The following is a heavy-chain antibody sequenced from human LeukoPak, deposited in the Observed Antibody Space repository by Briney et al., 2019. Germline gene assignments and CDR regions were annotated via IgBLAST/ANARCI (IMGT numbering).Heavy chain of an antibody. V-gene: IGHV4-39*07. Sequence: SETLSLTCTGSGGSISSSRYYWGWIRQPPGKGLEWIGSIYYSGSTYYNPSLKSRVTISVDTSKNQFSLKLSSVTAADTAVYYCARKAAGTFGYWGQGTLVTVSS. CDR1: GGSISSSRYY. CDR2: IYYSGST. CDR3: ARKAAGTFGY. D-gene: IGHD6-13*01. J-gene: IGHJ4*02.